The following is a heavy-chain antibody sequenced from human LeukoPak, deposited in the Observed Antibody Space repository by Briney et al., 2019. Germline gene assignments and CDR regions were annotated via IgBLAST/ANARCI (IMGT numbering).Heavy chain of an antibody. CDR3: ARDRYGSGSYFFDY. J-gene: IGHJ4*02. V-gene: IGHV3-21*01. D-gene: IGHD3-10*01. Sequence: GGSLRLSCAASGFTFSSYSMSWVRQAPGKGLEWVSSISSSSSYIYYADSVKGRFTISRDNAKNSLYLQMNSLRAEDTAVYYCARDRYGSGSYFFDYWGQGTLVTVSS. CDR2: ISSSSSYI. CDR1: GFTFSSYS.